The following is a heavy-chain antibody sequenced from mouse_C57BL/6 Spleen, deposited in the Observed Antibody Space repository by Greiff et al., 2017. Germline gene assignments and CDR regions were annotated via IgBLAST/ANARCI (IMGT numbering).Heavy chain of an antibody. Sequence: QVQLQQPGAELVKPGASVKLSCKASGYTFTSYWMQWVKQRPGQGLEWIGEIDPSDSYTNYNQKFKGKATLTVDTSSSTAYMQLSSLTCEDSAVYYCARGGTTVVADYFDYWGQGTTLTVSS. D-gene: IGHD1-1*01. V-gene: IGHV1-50*01. CDR1: GYTFTSYW. CDR3: ARGGTTVVADYFDY. J-gene: IGHJ2*01. CDR2: IDPSDSYT.